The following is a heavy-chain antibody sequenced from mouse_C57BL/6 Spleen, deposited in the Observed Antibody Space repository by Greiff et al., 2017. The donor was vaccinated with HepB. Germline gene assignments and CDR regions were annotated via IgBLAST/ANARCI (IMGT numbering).Heavy chain of an antibody. CDR1: GFTFSSYT. J-gene: IGHJ2*01. Sequence: EVQVVESGGGLVKPGGSLKLSCAASGFTFSSYTMSWVRQTPEKRLEWVATISGGGGNTYYPDSVKGRFTISRDNAKNTLYLQMSSLRSEDTALYYCARHYYGLDYWGQGTTLTVSS. CDR2: ISGGGGNT. CDR3: ARHYYGLDY. V-gene: IGHV5-9*01. D-gene: IGHD1-1*01.